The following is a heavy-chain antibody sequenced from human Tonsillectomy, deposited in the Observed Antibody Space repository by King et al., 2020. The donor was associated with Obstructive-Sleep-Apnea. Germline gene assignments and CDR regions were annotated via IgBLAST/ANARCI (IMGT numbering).Heavy chain of an antibody. D-gene: IGHD6-19*01. CDR3: ARELGGWHFFDS. CDR1: GGSISSSYYY. V-gene: IGHV4-39*07. Sequence: PLQESGPGLVKPSETLSLTCTVSGGSISSSYYYWGWIRQPPGKGLEWIGSFYYNGNTYYNPSLKSRVTISVDTSKNQFSLKLNSATAADTAVYYCARELGGWHFFDSWGQGTLVTVSS. CDR2: FYYNGNT. J-gene: IGHJ4*02.